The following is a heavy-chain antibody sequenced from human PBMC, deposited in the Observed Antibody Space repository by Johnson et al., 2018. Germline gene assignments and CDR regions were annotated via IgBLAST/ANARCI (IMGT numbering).Heavy chain of an antibody. J-gene: IGHJ5*02. Sequence: EVQLVESGGGLVQPGGSLRLSCAASGFTFRSYWMHWVRQAPGKGLVWVSRIKSDGSTSYADSVKGRFTISRDNVNNMLYLQMNNLRDEDTAVYYCARVGEFDGNHVAWYDPWGQGTLVTVSS. V-gene: IGHV3-74*02. CDR2: IKSDGST. CDR1: GFTFRSYW. CDR3: ARVGEFDGNHVAWYDP. D-gene: IGHD1-14*01.